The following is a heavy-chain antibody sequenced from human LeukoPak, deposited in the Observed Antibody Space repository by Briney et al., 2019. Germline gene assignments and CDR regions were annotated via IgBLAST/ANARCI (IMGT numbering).Heavy chain of an antibody. J-gene: IGHJ4*02. CDR3: AQVWGY. V-gene: IGHV4-4*02. CDR2: ISHSGST. D-gene: IGHD3-16*01. CDR1: GVSIAISDW. Sequence: PSGTLSLTCAVSGVSIAISDWWTWVRQPPEKGLGWIGEISHSGSTAYNPSLKSRVTISIDKSKNQLSLILTSVTAADTAMYYCAQVWGYWGQGTLVTVSS.